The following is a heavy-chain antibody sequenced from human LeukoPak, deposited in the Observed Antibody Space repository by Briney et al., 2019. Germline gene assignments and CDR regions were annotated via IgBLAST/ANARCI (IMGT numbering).Heavy chain of an antibody. D-gene: IGHD2-15*01. J-gene: IGHJ6*03. V-gene: IGHV4-38-2*02. Sequence: PSETLSLTCTVSGYSISSGYYWGWIRQPPGKGQEWIGSIYHSGSTYYNQSLKSRVTISVDTSKNQFSLKLSSVTAADTAVYYCASANPYCSGGSCYRPYYYYYYYMDVWGKGTTVTVSS. CDR3: ASANPYCSGGSCYRPYYYYYYYMDV. CDR1: GYSISSGYY. CDR2: IYHSGST.